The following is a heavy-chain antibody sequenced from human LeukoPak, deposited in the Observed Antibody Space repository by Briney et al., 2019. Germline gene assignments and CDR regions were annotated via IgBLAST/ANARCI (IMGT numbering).Heavy chain of an antibody. Sequence: SETLSLTCAVYGGSFSGYYWSWIRQPPGKGLEWVGYIYSGGYTKYNPSLKNRVTISIAASENQFSLKLNSVTAADTAVYYCARQKEWLRFPADFGMDVWGQGTTVTVSS. CDR2: IYSGGYT. D-gene: IGHD5-12*01. V-gene: IGHV4-59*08. J-gene: IGHJ6*02. CDR3: ARQKEWLRFPADFGMDV. CDR1: GGSFSGYY.